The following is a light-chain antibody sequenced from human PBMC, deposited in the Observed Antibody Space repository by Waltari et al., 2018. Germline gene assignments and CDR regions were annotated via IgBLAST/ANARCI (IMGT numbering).Light chain of an antibody. J-gene: IGLJ3*02. V-gene: IGLV1-40*01. Sequence: QSVLTQPPSVSGAPGQRVTISCTGSSSNIGAGYDVHWYQPPPGTAPKLLIQGNSNRPSGVPDRFSGSKSGTSASLAITGLQAEDEADYYCQSYDSSLSGWVFGGGTKLTVL. CDR3: QSYDSSLSGWV. CDR1: SSNIGAGYD. CDR2: GNS.